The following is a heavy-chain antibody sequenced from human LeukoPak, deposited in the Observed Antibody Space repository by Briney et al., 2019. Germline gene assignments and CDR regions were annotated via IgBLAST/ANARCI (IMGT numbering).Heavy chain of an antibody. CDR2: IYYSGST. J-gene: IGHJ6*03. V-gene: IGHV4-59*01. CDR3: ARDKFLYYYYYMDV. Sequence: PSETLPLTCTVSGGSISSYYWSWIRQPPGKGLEWIGYIYYSGSTNYNPSLKSRVTIPVDTSKNQFSLKLSSVTAADTAVYYCARDKFLYYYYYMDVWGKGTTVTVSS. CDR1: GGSISSYY.